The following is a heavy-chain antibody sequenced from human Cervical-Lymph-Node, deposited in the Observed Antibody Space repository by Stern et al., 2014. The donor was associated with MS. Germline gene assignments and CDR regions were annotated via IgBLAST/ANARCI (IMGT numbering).Heavy chain of an antibody. Sequence: VQLVESGGGVVQPGRSLRLSCAASGFTFSMFWVRQAPGKGPEWVAHISYEGSSTNYADSVKGRFTVSRDNSMHTLYLQMNSLRPEDTAVYSCVRGSGWYTEYYFDYWGQGALVTVSS. V-gene: IGHV3-30*04. D-gene: IGHD6-19*01. J-gene: IGHJ4*02. CDR1: GFTFS. CDR3: VRGSGWYTEYYFDY. CDR2: ISYEGSST.